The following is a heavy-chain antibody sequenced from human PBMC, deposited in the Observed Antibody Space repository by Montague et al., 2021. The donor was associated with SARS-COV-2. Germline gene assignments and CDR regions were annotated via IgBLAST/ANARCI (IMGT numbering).Heavy chain of an antibody. CDR1: GFTFDDYA. CDR2: ISWNSVDR. J-gene: IGHJ5*02. Sequence: SLRLSCAASGFTFDDYAMHWVRQGPGKGLEWVSGISWNSVDRGFADSVKGRFIISRDNAKKSLYLQLNSLRTEDTALYYCVKDTFGLYDTTGYLSSWGQRTLVTVAS. V-gene: IGHV3-9*01. CDR3: VKDTFGLYDTTGYLSS. D-gene: IGHD3/OR15-3a*01.